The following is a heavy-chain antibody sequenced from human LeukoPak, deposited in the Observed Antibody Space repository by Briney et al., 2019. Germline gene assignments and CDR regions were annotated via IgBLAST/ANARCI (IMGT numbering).Heavy chain of an antibody. Sequence: PGGSLRLSCAASGFTFSSYGVHWVRQAPGKGLEWVAFIRYDGSNKYYADSVKGRFTISRDNSKNTLYLQMNSLRAEDTAVYYCAKDGTWFGELIDYWGQGTLVTVS. CDR3: AKDGTWFGELIDY. CDR2: IRYDGSNK. J-gene: IGHJ4*02. V-gene: IGHV3-30*02. CDR1: GFTFSSYG. D-gene: IGHD3-10*01.